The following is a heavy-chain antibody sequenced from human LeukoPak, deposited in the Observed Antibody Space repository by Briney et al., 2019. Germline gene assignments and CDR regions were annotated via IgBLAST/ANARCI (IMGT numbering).Heavy chain of an antibody. CDR3: TRGPTLIGVAGTWPLGD. V-gene: IGHV3-21*01. J-gene: IGHJ4*02. D-gene: IGHD6-19*01. CDR1: GFTFSSYS. Sequence: PGGSLRLSCAASGFTFSSYSMHWVRQAPGKGLEWVSSISSARSYRYYADSVKGRFTISRDNAKNSLHLQMNSLRAEDSAVYYCTRGPTLIGVAGTWPLGDWGQGTLVTVSS. CDR2: ISSARSYR.